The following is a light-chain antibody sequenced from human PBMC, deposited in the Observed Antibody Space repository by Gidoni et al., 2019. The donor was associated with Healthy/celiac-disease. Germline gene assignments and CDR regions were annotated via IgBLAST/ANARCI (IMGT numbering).Light chain of an antibody. J-gene: IGLJ2*01. CDR2: DTN. Sequence: QSVLTQPPSVSAAPGQKVTISCSGSSSNSGNNYVSWYQQLPGTAPKLLIYDTNKRPSGIPDRFSGSKSGTSATLGITGLQTGDEADYYGGTWDSSLSAVVFGGGTKLTVL. V-gene: IGLV1-51*01. CDR1: SSNSGNNY. CDR3: GTWDSSLSAVV.